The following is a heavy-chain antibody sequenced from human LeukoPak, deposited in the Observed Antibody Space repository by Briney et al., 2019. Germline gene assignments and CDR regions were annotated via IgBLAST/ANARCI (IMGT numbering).Heavy chain of an antibody. CDR3: ARDHDNFFDY. D-gene: IGHD3-9*01. CDR2: ITTSGDNA. Sequence: GGSLRLSCAASGFTFSGYAMRWARQATGKGLEWVSAITTSGDNAYYVDSVKGRFTMSRDNSKNTLYLQMNSLGDNDTAVYYCARDHDNFFDYWGQGTLVSVST. J-gene: IGHJ4*02. CDR1: GFTFSGYA. V-gene: IGHV3-23*01.